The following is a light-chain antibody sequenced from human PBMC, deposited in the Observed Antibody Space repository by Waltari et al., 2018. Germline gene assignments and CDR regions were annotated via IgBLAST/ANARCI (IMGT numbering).Light chain of an antibody. CDR2: DVT. V-gene: IGLV2-14*03. Sequence: SALTPPDSVSGSPGQSITISCSGISSDSGGYNYVSWYQQHPGEAPKLIIYDVTNRPSGVSDRFSGSKSGSSASLTISGLQPEDEADYYCSSFTSSTTGIFGGGTKLTVL. CDR1: SSDSGGYNY. J-gene: IGLJ2*01. CDR3: SSFTSSTTGI.